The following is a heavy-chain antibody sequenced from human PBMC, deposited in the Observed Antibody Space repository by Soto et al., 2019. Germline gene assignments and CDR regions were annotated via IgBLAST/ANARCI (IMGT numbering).Heavy chain of an antibody. CDR3: ARKDYYDSGGYRCDFDY. D-gene: IGHD3-22*01. CDR1: CYTFTSYG. J-gene: IGHJ4*02. V-gene: IGHV1-18*01. CDR2: ISAYNGNT. Sequence: ASAKVSCKASCYTFTSYGICWVRQAPGQGLEWMGWISAYNGNTNYAQKLQGRVTMTTDTSTSTDYMELRSLRSDDTAVYYCARKDYYDSGGYRCDFDYWGQGTLVTVSS.